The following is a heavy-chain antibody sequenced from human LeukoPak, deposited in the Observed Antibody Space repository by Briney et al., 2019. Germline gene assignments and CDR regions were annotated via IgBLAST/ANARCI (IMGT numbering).Heavy chain of an antibody. CDR2: INSDGSST. J-gene: IGHJ6*02. D-gene: IGHD6-13*01. CDR3: ARDAAAGLYYYYGMDV. V-gene: IGHV3-74*01. Sequence: GGSLRLSCAASGFTFSSYWMHWVRQAPGKGLVWVSRINSDGSSTNYADSVKGRFTISRDNAKNTLYLQMNSLGAEDTAVYYCARDAAAGLYYYYGMDVWGQGTTVTVSS. CDR1: GFTFSSYW.